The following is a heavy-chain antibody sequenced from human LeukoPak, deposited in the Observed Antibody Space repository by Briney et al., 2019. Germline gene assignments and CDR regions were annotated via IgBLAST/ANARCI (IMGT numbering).Heavy chain of an antibody. CDR3: AREMAVADIKCQDS. CDR2: IYANSGGT. CDR1: GNTFTGYY. J-gene: IGHJ4*02. D-gene: IGHD6-19*01. V-gene: IGHV1-2*02. Sequence: ASVKVSCKASGNTFTGYYFHWVRQAPGQGLEWMGWIYANSGGTHYAQKFRGRVTMTRDTSITTAYMELSRLTSDDTAVYYCAREMAVADIKCQDSWGQGTLVTVSS.